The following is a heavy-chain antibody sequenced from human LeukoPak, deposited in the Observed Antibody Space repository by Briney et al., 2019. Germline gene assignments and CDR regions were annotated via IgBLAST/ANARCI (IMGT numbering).Heavy chain of an antibody. CDR1: GFTFSPFW. D-gene: IGHD5-18*01. Sequence: GGCLRLSCATSGFTFSPFWIHWVRQAPGKGLEWVSRIGLDGSNTNYADSVKGRFTISRDNAENSLYLQMSSLRAEDTAVYYCARDGGSYGPRWGQGTLVTVSS. V-gene: IGHV3-74*01. CDR3: ARDGGSYGPR. J-gene: IGHJ4*02. CDR2: IGLDGSNT.